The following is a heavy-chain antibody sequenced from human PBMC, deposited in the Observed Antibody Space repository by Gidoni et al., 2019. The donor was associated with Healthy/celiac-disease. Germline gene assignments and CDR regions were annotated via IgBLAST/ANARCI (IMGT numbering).Heavy chain of an antibody. CDR2: IYHSGST. V-gene: IGHV4-30-2*01. CDR3: ARGGIAARPRFSSWFDP. Sequence: QLQLQESGSGLVKPSQTLSLTCAVSGGSISSGGYSWSWIRQPPGKGLEWIGYIYHSGSTYYNPSLQSRVTISVDRSKNQFSLKLSSVTAADTAVYYCARGGIAARPRFSSWFDPWGQGTLVTVSS. CDR1: GGSISSGGYS. J-gene: IGHJ5*02. D-gene: IGHD6-6*01.